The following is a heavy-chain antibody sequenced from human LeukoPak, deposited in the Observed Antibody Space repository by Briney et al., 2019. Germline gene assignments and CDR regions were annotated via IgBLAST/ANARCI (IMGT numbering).Heavy chain of an antibody. V-gene: IGHV5-51*01. J-gene: IGHJ3*02. CDR3: ARPMVRGVAQDAFDI. CDR1: GNSFTSYW. D-gene: IGHD3-10*01. CDR2: IYPGDSDT. Sequence: GESLKISCKGSGNSFTSYWIGWVRQMPGKGLEWMGIIYPGDSDTRYSPSFQGQVTISADKSISTAYLQWSSLKASDTAMYYCARPMVRGVAQDAFDIWGQGTMVTVSS.